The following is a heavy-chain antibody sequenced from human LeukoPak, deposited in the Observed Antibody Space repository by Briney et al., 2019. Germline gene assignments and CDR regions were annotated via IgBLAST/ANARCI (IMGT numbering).Heavy chain of an antibody. CDR2: MNPNSGNT. CDR1: GYTFTSYD. J-gene: IGHJ5*02. D-gene: IGHD2-15*01. Sequence: ASVKVSCKAPGYTFTSYDINWVRQATGQGLEWMGWMNPNSGNTGYAQKFQGRVTMTRNTSISTAYMELSSLRSEDTAVYYCARAQIAGYCSGGSCYADSWFDPWGQGTLVTVSS. CDR3: ARAQIAGYCSGGSCYADSWFDP. V-gene: IGHV1-8*01.